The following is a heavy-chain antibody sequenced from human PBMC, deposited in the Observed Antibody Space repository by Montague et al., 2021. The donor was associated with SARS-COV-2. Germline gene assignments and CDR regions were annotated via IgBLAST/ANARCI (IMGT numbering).Heavy chain of an antibody. J-gene: IGHJ4*02. D-gene: IGHD3-10*01. V-gene: IGHV3-23*03. CDR2: IYSGGSST. Sequence: SLGLSCAASGFTFSSYAMSWVRQAPGKGLEWVSVIYSGGSSTYYADSVKGRFTISRDHSKNTLYLQMNSLRAEDTAVYYCAKVSYFGSGTYYFDYWGQGTLVTVSS. CDR3: AKVSYFGSGTYYFDY. CDR1: GFTFSSYA.